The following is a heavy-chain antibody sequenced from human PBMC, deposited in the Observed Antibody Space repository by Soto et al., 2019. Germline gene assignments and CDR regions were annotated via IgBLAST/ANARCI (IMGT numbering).Heavy chain of an antibody. Sequence: EVQLLESGGGLVQPGGSLRLSCAASGFSFDDYAMTWVRQAAGKGLEWVSAISGSGDNTYYAGSVKGRFTISRDNSKNTLYLQLNSLRAEDTALYYCAKGYYSGYDLAYFDYWGQGTLVTVSS. CDR1: GFSFDDYA. D-gene: IGHD5-12*01. V-gene: IGHV3-23*01. CDR3: AKGYYSGYDLAYFDY. CDR2: ISGSGDNT. J-gene: IGHJ4*02.